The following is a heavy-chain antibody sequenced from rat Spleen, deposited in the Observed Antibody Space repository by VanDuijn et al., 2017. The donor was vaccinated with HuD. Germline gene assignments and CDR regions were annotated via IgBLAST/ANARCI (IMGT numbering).Heavy chain of an antibody. CDR3: ARYRDTYGHVGIFDY. Sequence: EVQLQESGPGLVKPSQSLSLTCSVTGYSITSNYWGWIRKFPGNKMEWMGYIDFSGSTGYNLSLKARISITRDLSKNQFFLQLDSVSTEDTAIYYCARYRDTYGHVGIFDYWGQGVRVTVSP. CDR1: GYSITSNY. J-gene: IGHJ2*01. CDR2: IDFSGST. V-gene: IGHV3-1*01. D-gene: IGHD2-5*01.